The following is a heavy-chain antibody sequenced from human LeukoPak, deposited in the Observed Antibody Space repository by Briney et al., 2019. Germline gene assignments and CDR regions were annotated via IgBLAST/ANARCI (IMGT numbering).Heavy chain of an antibody. CDR3: ARGSPFDAFDI. V-gene: IGHV4-30-4*01. Sequence: SETLSLTCTVSGGSISSGDCYWSWIRQPPGKGLEWIGYIYYSGSTYYNPSLKSRVTISVDTSKNQFSLKLSSVTAADTAVYYCARGSPFDAFDIWGQGTMVTVSS. J-gene: IGHJ3*02. D-gene: IGHD1-26*01. CDR1: GGSISSGDCY. CDR2: IYYSGST.